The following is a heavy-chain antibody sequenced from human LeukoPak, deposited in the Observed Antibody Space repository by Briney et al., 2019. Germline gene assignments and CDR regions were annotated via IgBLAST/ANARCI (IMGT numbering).Heavy chain of an antibody. D-gene: IGHD3-22*01. J-gene: IGHJ4*02. CDR2: ISGSGGST. CDR3: AKNQYYYDSSGYHY. CDR1: GFTFSNYA. Sequence: GGSLRLSCAASGFTFSNYAMSWVRQAPGKGLEWVSAISGSGGSTYYADSVKGRFTISRDNSKNTLYLQMNSLRAEDTAVYYCAKNQYYYDSSGYHYWGQGTLVTVSS. V-gene: IGHV3-23*01.